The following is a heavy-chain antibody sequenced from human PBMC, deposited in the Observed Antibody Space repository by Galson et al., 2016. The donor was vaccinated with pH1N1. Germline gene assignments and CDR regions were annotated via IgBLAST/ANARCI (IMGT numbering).Heavy chain of an antibody. CDR1: GGIFASYA. J-gene: IGHJ6*02. V-gene: IGHV1-69*04. CDR3: ARDRSVYDYYGMDV. Sequence: SVKVSCKASGGIFASYAISWVRQAPGQGLEWIGIINPSGGSTRYAQKFQGRVTITADKSTTTACMELSSLRSEDTAVYYSARDRSVYDYYGMDVWGQGTTVTVSS. D-gene: IGHD5/OR15-5a*01. CDR2: INPSGGST.